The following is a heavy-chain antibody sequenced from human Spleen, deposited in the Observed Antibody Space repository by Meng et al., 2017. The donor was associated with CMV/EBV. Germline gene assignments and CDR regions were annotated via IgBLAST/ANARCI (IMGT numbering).Heavy chain of an antibody. D-gene: IGHD6-19*01. CDR1: RFTVSTNY. CDR3: AKDSSSGHPNY. J-gene: IGHJ4*02. V-gene: IGHV3-23*01. CDR2: ISGSGGST. Sequence: GGSLRLSCAASRFTVSTNYMSWVRQAPGKGLEWVSAISGSGGSTYYADSVKGRFTISRDNSKNTLYLQMNSLRAEDTAVYYCAKDSSSGHPNYWGQGTLVTVSS.